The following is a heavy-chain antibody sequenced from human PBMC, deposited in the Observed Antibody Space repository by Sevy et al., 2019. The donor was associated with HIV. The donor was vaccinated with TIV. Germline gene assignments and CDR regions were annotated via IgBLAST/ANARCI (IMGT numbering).Heavy chain of an antibody. CDR3: ARQPRDFWSGYPDYGMDV. Sequence: GESLKISCKGSGYSFTSYWIGWVRQMPGKGLEWMGIIYPGDSDTRYSPSFQGQVTISADKSISTADLQWSSLKASDTAMYYCARQPRDFWSGYPDYGMDVWGQGTTVTVSS. CDR1: GYSFTSYW. CDR2: IYPGDSDT. J-gene: IGHJ6*02. V-gene: IGHV5-51*01. D-gene: IGHD3-3*01.